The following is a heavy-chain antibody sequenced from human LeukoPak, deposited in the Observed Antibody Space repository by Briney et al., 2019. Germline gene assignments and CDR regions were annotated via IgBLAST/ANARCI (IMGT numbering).Heavy chain of an antibody. V-gene: IGHV3-30-3*01. J-gene: IGHJ6*02. Sequence: GGSLRLSCAASGFTFGSYAMHWVRQAPGKGLEWVAVISYDGSNKYYADSVKGRFTISRDNSKNTLYLQMNSLRAEDTAVYYCARNLRFLEWSIVAYYYGMDVWGQGTTVTVSS. CDR2: ISYDGSNK. D-gene: IGHD3-3*01. CDR3: ARNLRFLEWSIVAYYYGMDV. CDR1: GFTFGSYA.